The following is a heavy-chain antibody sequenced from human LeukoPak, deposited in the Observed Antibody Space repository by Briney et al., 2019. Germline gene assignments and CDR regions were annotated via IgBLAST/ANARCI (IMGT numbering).Heavy chain of an antibody. V-gene: IGHV3-53*01. D-gene: IGHD4-17*01. CDR2: IYSGGST. CDR3: AKDSYGDYQPYYGMDV. CDR1: GFTVSSNY. Sequence: GGSLRLSCAASGFTVSSNYMSWVRQAPGKGLEWVSVIYSGGSTYYADSVKGRFTISRDNSKNTLYLQMDSLRAEDTAVYYCAKDSYGDYQPYYGMDVWGQGTTVTVSS. J-gene: IGHJ6*02.